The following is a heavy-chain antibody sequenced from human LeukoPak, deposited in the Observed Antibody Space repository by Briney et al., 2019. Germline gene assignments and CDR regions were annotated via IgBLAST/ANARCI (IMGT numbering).Heavy chain of an antibody. CDR1: GGTFSSYA. V-gene: IGHV1-69*01. CDR2: IIPIFGTA. CDR3: ASYRRLSSGWYYGYFQH. J-gene: IGHJ1*01. Sequence: SVKVSCKASGGTFSSYAISWVRQAPGQGLEWMGGIIPIFGTANYAQKFQGRVTITADESTSTAYMELSSLRSEDTAVYYCASYRRLSSGWYYGYFQHWGQGTLVTVSS. D-gene: IGHD6-19*01.